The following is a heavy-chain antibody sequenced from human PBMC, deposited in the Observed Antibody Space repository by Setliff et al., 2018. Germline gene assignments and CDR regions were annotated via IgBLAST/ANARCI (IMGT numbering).Heavy chain of an antibody. D-gene: IGHD1-7*01. J-gene: IGHJ4*02. CDR1: GFTSSTYA. CDR2: IYSGDRNT. CDR3: AKPQVELRWGFES. Sequence: GESLRLSCAASGFTSSTYAMSWVRQAPGKGLEWVSTIYSGDRNTFYIDSVKGRFTIFRDASKNTLYLQMTSLRAEDTAVYYCAKPQVELRWGFESWGQGTLVTVSS. V-gene: IGHV3-23*03.